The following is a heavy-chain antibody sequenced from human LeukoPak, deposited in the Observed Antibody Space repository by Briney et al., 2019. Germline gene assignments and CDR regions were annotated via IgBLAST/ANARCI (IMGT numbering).Heavy chain of an antibody. V-gene: IGHV3-21*01. Sequence: GGSLRLSCAASGFTFSSYSMNWVRQAPGKGLEWVSSISSGSSYIYYADSVKGRFTISRDNAKNSLYLQMNSLRAEDTAVYYCARYSSSWYDYWGQGTLVTVSS. CDR3: ARYSSSWYDY. CDR2: ISSGSSYI. CDR1: GFTFSSYS. D-gene: IGHD6-13*01. J-gene: IGHJ4*02.